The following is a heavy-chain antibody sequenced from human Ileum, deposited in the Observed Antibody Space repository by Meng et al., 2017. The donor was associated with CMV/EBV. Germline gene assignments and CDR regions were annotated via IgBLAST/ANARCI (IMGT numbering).Heavy chain of an antibody. J-gene: IGHJ3*02. CDR1: GSSGNSGRYY. CDR3: ARDFLWVGGSYDAFDM. V-gene: IGHV4-61*01. CDR2: IYYSGST. D-gene: IGHD3-10*01. Sequence: SETLSLTSTVPGSSGNSGRYYWNWIRQHPGKGLVGMGYIYYSGSTNYNPSLKSRITISLDTSRDQFSLKLSSVTAADTAVYYCARDFLWVGGSYDAFDMWGQGTMVTVSS.